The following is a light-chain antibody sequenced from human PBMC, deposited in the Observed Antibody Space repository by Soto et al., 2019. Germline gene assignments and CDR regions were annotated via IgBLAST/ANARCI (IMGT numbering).Light chain of an antibody. CDR2: RNN. V-gene: IGLV1-47*01. CDR3: GGWDDSLSGPV. CDR1: SSNIGSNY. J-gene: IGLJ2*01. Sequence: QTVVTQPPSASGTPGQRVNISCSGSSSNIGSNYVYWYRQFPGTAPKLLIQRNNQRPSGVPARFSGSKSGTSASLAISGLRSEDEADYYCGGWDDSLSGPVFGGRTKLTVL.